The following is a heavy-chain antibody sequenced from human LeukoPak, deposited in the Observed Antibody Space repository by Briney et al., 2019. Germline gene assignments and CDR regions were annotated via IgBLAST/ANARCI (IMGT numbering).Heavy chain of an antibody. Sequence: GESLRLSCAASGFTFSSYAMHWVRQAPGKGLEWVAVISYDGSNKYYADSVKGRFTISRDNSKNTLYLQMNSLRAEDTAVYYCASEEASYYDFWSGYYKKGYYFDYWGQGTLVTVSS. V-gene: IGHV3-30-3*01. J-gene: IGHJ4*02. CDR1: GFTFSSYA. CDR3: ASEEASYYDFWSGYYKKGYYFDY. D-gene: IGHD3-3*01. CDR2: ISYDGSNK.